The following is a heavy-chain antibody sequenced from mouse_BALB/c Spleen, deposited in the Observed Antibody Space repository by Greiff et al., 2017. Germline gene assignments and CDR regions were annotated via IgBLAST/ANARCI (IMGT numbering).Heavy chain of an antibody. CDR3: ARNGYYRYDAMDY. CDR1: GFSLTSYG. Sequence: QVQLKESGPGLVQPSQSLSITCTVSGFSLTSYGVHWVRQSPGKGLEWLGVIWSGGSTDYNAAFISRLSISKDNSKSQVFFKMNSLRADDTAIYYCARNGYYRYDAMDYWGQGTSVTVSS. D-gene: IGHD2-14*01. CDR2: IWSGGST. J-gene: IGHJ4*01. V-gene: IGHV2-4-1*01.